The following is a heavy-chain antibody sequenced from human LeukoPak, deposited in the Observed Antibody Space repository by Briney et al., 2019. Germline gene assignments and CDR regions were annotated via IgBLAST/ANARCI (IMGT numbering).Heavy chain of an antibody. J-gene: IGHJ4*02. CDR1: GGSFSGYY. D-gene: IGHD3-22*01. CDR3: ARLRWKHSSGYSPFDY. V-gene: IGHV4-34*01. CDR2: INHSGST. Sequence: SETLSLTCAVYGGSFSGYYWSWIRQPPGKGLEWIGEINHSGSTNYNPSLKSRVTISVDTSKNQFSLKLSSVTAADTAVYYCARLRWKHSSGYSPFDYWGQGTLVTVSS.